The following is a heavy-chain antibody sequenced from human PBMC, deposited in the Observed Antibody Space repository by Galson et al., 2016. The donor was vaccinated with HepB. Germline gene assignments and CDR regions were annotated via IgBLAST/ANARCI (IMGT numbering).Heavy chain of an antibody. Sequence: SLRLSCAASGFSFSYHVMNWVRQAPGKGLEWVSYISDSGIYYADSVRGRFTISRDDSNNMLYLQMNNLRDEDTAVYYCTKHEVRTHDYWGQGTLVTVSS. D-gene: IGHD2-21*01. CDR1: GFSFSYHV. V-gene: IGHV3-48*02. CDR2: ISDSGI. CDR3: TKHEVRTHDY. J-gene: IGHJ4*02.